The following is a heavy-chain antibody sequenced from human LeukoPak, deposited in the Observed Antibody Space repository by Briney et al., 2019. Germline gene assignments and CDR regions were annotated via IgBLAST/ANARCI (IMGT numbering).Heavy chain of an antibody. J-gene: IGHJ6*03. Sequence: GGSLRLSCAASGFTFSSYAMHWVRQAPGKGLEWVAVISYDGSNKYYADSVKGRFTISRDNSKNTLYLQMNSLRAEDTAVYYCARTGYLYYYYYYMDVWGKGTTVTVSS. V-gene: IGHV3-30-3*01. CDR2: ISYDGSNK. CDR3: ARTGYLYYYYYYMDV. CDR1: GFTFSSYA. D-gene: IGHD5-12*01.